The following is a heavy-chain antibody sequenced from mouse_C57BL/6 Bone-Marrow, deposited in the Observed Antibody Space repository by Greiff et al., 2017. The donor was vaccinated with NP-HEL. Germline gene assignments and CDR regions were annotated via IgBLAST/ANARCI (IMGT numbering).Heavy chain of an antibody. Sequence: EVQLQQSGPELVKPGASVKIPCKASGYTFTDYNMDWVKQSHGKSLEWIGDINPNNGGTIYNQKFKGKATLTVDKSSSTAYMELRSLTSEDTAVYYCARGRALSNPSWFAYWGQGTLVTVSA. D-gene: IGHD2-5*01. CDR1: GYTFTDYN. CDR2: INPNNGGT. V-gene: IGHV1-18*01. CDR3: ARGRALSNPSWFAY. J-gene: IGHJ3*01.